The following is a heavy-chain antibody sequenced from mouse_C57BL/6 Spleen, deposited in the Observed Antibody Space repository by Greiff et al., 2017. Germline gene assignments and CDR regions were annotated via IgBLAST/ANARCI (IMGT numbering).Heavy chain of an antibody. J-gene: IGHJ4*01. D-gene: IGHD2-4*01. V-gene: IGHV1-72*01. CDR2: IDPNSGGT. CDR3: ARLGDYDPYAMDY. Sequence: QVQLQQPGAELVKPGASVKLSCKASGYTFTSYWMHWVKQRPGRGLEWIGRIDPNSGGTKYNEKFKSKATLTVDKPSSTAYMQLSSLTSEYSAVYYCARLGDYDPYAMDYWGQGTSVTVSS. CDR1: GYTFTSYW.